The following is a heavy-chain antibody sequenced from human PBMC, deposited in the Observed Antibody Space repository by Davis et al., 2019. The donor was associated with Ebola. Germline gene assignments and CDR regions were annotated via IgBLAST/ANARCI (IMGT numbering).Heavy chain of an antibody. V-gene: IGHV1-18*04. CDR3: ARAQFPTTSDH. J-gene: IGHJ4*02. Sequence: ASVKVSCKASGYTFTGYYMHWVRQAPGQGLEWMGWINPHNGNTNYAQNVQGRVTLTTDTSTSTAYMEVGSLRSDDTAVYYCARAQFPTTSDHWGQGTLVTVSS. D-gene: IGHD1-1*01. CDR1: GYTFTGYY. CDR2: INPHNGNT.